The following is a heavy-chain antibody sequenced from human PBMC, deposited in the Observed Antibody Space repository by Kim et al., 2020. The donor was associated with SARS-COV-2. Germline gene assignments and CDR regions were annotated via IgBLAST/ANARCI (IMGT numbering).Heavy chain of an antibody. CDR2: INHSGST. Sequence: SETLSLTCAVYGGSFSGYYWSWIRQPPGKGLEWIGEINHSGSTNYNPSLKSRVTISVDTSKNQFSLKLSSVTAADTAVYYCAGQAVGIAARRQGIAAAGTLDYWGQGTLVTVSS. D-gene: IGHD6-13*01. CDR1: GGSFSGYY. J-gene: IGHJ4*02. CDR3: AGQAVGIAARRQGIAAAGTLDY. V-gene: IGHV4-34*01.